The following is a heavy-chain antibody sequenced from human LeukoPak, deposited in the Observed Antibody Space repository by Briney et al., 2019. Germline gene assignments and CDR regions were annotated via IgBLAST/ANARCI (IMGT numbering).Heavy chain of an antibody. CDR3: ARHRKSGWDDAFDI. J-gene: IGHJ3*02. CDR2: IYYSGST. CDR1: GGSISSYY. V-gene: IGHV4-59*08. Sequence: SETLSLTCTVSGGSISSYYWSWIRQPPGKGLEWIGYIYYSGSTNYHPSLKSRVTISVDTSKNQFSLKLSSVTAADTAVYYCARHRKSGWDDAFDIWGQGTMVTVSS. D-gene: IGHD6-19*01.